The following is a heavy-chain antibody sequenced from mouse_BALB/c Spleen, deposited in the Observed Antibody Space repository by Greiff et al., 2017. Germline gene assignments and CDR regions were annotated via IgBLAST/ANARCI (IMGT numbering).Heavy chain of an antibody. CDR3: ARYYYGSSPFDY. J-gene: IGHJ2*01. D-gene: IGHD1-1*01. Sequence: QVQLQQSGPQLVRPGASVKISCKASGYSFTSYWMHWVKQRPGQGLEWIGMIDPSDSETRLNQKFKDKATLTVDKSSSTAYMQLSSPTSEDSAVYYCARYYYGSSPFDYWGQGTTLTVSS. CDR2: IDPSDSET. CDR1: GYSFTSYW. V-gene: IGHV1S126*01.